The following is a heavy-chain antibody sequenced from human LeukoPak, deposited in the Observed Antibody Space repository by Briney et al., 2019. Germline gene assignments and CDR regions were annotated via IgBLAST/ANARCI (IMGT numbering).Heavy chain of an antibody. CDR3: ARDRYNWNDGGEGAFDI. CDR1: GFTFSSYG. Sequence: GGSLRLSCAASGFTFSSYGMHWVRQAPGKGLEGVAVIWYDGSNKYYADSVKGRFTISRGNSKNTLYLQMNSLRAEDTAVYYCARDRYNWNDGGEGAFDIWGQGTMVTVSS. D-gene: IGHD1-20*01. V-gene: IGHV3-33*01. J-gene: IGHJ3*02. CDR2: IWYDGSNK.